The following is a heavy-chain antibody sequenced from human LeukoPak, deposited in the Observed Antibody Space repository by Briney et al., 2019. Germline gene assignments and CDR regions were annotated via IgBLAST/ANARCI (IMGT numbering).Heavy chain of an antibody. D-gene: IGHD3-22*01. V-gene: IGHV5-51*01. J-gene: IGHJ3*02. CDR1: GYSFTNYW. CDR3: ARLRYYYDSSGYEDAFDI. CDR2: IYPGDSDA. Sequence: GESLKTPCKGSGYSFTNYWIGWVRQMPGKGLEWMGIIYPGDSDARYSPSFQGQVTISVDKSISTAYVQWSSLKASDTAMYYCARLRYYYDSSGYEDAFDIWGQGTMVTVSS.